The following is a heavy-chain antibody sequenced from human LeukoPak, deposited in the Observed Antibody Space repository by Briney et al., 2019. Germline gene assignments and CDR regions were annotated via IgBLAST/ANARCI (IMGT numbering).Heavy chain of an antibody. Sequence: ASVKVSCKASGYTFTGYYMHWVRQAPGQGLEWMGWINPNSGGTNYAQKFQGRVTMTRDTSISTAYMELSRLRSDDTAVYYYARDSYYDSSGYYSSEYFQHWGQGTLVTVSS. D-gene: IGHD3-22*01. V-gene: IGHV1-2*02. J-gene: IGHJ1*01. CDR2: INPNSGGT. CDR1: GYTFTGYY. CDR3: ARDSYYDSSGYYSSEYFQH.